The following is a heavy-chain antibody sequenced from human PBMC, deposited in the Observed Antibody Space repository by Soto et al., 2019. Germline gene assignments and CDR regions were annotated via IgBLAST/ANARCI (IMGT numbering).Heavy chain of an antibody. CDR2: IYPGDSDT. J-gene: IGHJ3*02. Sequence: PGESLKISCNGSGYIFTSYWIGWVRQMPGKGLEWMGIIYPGDSDTRYSPSFQGQVTISADKSISTAYLQWSSLKAPDTAMYYCASCDSSGYYSAFDIWGQGTMVTVSS. V-gene: IGHV5-51*01. D-gene: IGHD3-22*01. CDR1: GYIFTSYW. CDR3: ASCDSSGYYSAFDI.